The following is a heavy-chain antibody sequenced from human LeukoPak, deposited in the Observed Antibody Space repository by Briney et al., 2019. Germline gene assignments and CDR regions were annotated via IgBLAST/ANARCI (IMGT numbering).Heavy chain of an antibody. CDR2: IYYSGST. CDR3: ARNTYYYGSGSYYPLDY. D-gene: IGHD3-10*01. V-gene: IGHV4-30-4*01. J-gene: IGHJ4*02. Sequence: SWIRQPPGKGLEWIGYIYYSGSTYYNPSLKSRVTISVDTSKNQFSLKLSSVTAADTAVYYCARNTYYYGSGSYYPLDYWGQGTLVTVSS.